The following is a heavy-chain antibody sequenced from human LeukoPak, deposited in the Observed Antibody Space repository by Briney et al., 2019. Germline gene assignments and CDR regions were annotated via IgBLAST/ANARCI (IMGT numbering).Heavy chain of an antibody. CDR3: AKERSSTGCYDY. CDR1: GFTFTTYA. Sequence: GGSLRLSCEASGFTFTTYAMTWVRQAPGKGLEWVSAISGSGGNTYYADSVKGRFTISRDNSKNTLYLQMNNLRVEDMAVYYCAKERSSTGCYDYWGQGTLVTVSS. V-gene: IGHV3-23*01. J-gene: IGHJ4*02. CDR2: ISGSGGNT. D-gene: IGHD3-22*01.